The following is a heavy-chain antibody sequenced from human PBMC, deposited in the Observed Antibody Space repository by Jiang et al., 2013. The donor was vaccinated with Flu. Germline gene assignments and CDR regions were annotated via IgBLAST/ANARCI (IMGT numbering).Heavy chain of an antibody. Sequence: SQTLSLTCAISGDSVSSNSAAWNWIRQSPSRGLEWLGRTYYRSKWYNDYAVSVKSRITINPDTSKNQFSLQLNSVTPEDTAVYYCARSPSTTHSSSWYFYYYGMDVWGQGTTGHRLL. D-gene: IGHD6-13*01. J-gene: IGHJ6*02. V-gene: IGHV6-1*01. CDR1: GDSVSSNSAA. CDR3: ARSPSTTHSSSWYFYYYGMDV. CDR2: TYYRSKWYN.